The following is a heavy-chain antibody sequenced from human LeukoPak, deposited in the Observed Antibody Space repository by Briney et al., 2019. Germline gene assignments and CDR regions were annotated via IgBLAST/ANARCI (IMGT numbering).Heavy chain of an antibody. CDR1: GGSISSSSYY. CDR2: IYYSGST. V-gene: IGHV4-39*07. Sequence: SETLSLTCTVSGGSISSSSYYWGWIRQPPGKGLEWIGSIYYSGSTYYNPSLKSRVTISVDTSKNQFSLKLSSVTAADTAVYYCAVRGIAAAFRWFDPWGQGTLVTVSS. D-gene: IGHD6-13*01. CDR3: AVRGIAAAFRWFDP. J-gene: IGHJ5*02.